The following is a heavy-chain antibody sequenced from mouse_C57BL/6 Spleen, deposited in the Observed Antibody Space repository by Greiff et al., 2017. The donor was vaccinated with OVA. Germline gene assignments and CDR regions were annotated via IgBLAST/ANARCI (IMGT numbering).Heavy chain of an antibody. CDR2: ISYDGSN. Sequence: EVQLQQSGPGLVKPSQSLSLTCSVTGYSITSGYYWNWIRQFPGNQLEWMGYISYDGSNNYNPSLKNRISITRDTSKNQFFLKLNSVTTEDTATYYCARKRDHFDYWGKGTTLTVSS. V-gene: IGHV3-6*01. CDR3: ARKRDHFDY. J-gene: IGHJ2*01. CDR1: GYSITSGYY.